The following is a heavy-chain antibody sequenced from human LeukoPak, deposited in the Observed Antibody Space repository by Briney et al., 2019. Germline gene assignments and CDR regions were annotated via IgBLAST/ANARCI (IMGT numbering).Heavy chain of an antibody. CDR2: IYYSGST. CDR3: ARHPQIVGATIFDY. V-gene: IGHV4-59*01. J-gene: IGHJ4*02. Sequence: SETLSLTCTASGGSISSYYWSWIRQPPGKGLEWIGYIYYSGSTNYNPSLKSRVTISVDTSKNQFSLKLSSVTAADTAVYYCARHPQIVGATIFDYWGQGTLVTVSS. CDR1: GGSISSYY. D-gene: IGHD1-26*01.